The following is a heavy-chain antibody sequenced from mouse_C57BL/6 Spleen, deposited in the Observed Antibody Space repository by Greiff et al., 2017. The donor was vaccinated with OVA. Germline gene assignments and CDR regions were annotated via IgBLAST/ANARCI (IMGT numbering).Heavy chain of an antibody. V-gene: IGHV1-59*01. J-gene: IGHJ2*01. D-gene: IGHD1-1*01. CDR3: ARDGSRPFDY. CDR2: IDPSDSYT. CDR1: GYTFTSYW. Sequence: VQQQQPGAELVRPGTSVKLSCKASGYTFTSYWMHWVKQRPGQGLEWIGVIDPSDSYTNYNQKFKGKATLTVDTSSSTAYMQLSSLTSEDSAVYYCARDGSRPFDYWGQGTTLTVSS.